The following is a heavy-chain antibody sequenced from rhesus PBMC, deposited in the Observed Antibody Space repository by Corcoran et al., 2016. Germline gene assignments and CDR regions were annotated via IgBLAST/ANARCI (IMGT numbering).Heavy chain of an antibody. CDR2: IYGSGSST. V-gene: IGHV4-169*01. CDR1: GGSISSSY. D-gene: IGHD3-9*01. Sequence: QLQLQESGPGLVKPSETLSVTCAVSGGSISSSYWSWIRQAPGKGLEWIGYIYGSGSSTNYNPSLKSRVTLSVDTSKSQCSLKLSSVTAADTAVYYCVSGGYANYWGQGVLVTVSS. CDR3: VSGGYANY. J-gene: IGHJ4*01.